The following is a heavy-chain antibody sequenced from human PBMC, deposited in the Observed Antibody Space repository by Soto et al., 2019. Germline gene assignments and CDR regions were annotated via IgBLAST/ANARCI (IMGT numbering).Heavy chain of an antibody. CDR3: ARHWTGRGYSSSWYLDY. Sequence: GESLKISCKGSGYRFTSYWISWVRQMPGKGLEWMGRIDPSDSYTNYSPSFQGHVTISADKSISTAYLQWSSLKASDTAMYYCARHWTGRGYSSSWYLDYWGQGTLVTVSS. CDR2: IDPSDSYT. J-gene: IGHJ4*02. D-gene: IGHD6-13*01. CDR1: GYRFTSYW. V-gene: IGHV5-10-1*01.